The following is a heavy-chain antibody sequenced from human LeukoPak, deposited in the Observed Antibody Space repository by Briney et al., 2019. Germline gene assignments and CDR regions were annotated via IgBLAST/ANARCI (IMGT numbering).Heavy chain of an antibody. CDR2: ISSNGGST. Sequence: GGSLRLSCAASGFTFSSYAMQWVRQAPGKGLEYVSAISSNGGSTYYANSVKGRFTISRDNSKNTLYLQMGSLRAEDMAVYYCARVGGSYIFDYWGQGTLVTVSS. V-gene: IGHV3-64*01. CDR1: GFTFSSYA. D-gene: IGHD1-26*01. J-gene: IGHJ4*02. CDR3: ARVGGSYIFDY.